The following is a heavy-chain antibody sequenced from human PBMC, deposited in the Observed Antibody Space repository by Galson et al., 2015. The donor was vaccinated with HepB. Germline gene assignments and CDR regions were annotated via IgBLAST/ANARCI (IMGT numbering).Heavy chain of an antibody. CDR3: ATTAYYDFWSGAGMDV. Sequence: QSGAEVKKPGESLRISCKGSGYSFTSYWISWVRQMPGKGLEWMGRIDPSDSYTNYSPSFQGHVTISADKSISTAYLQWSSLKASDTAMYYCATTAYYDFWSGAGMDVWGQGTTVTVSS. V-gene: IGHV5-10-1*01. J-gene: IGHJ6*02. D-gene: IGHD3-3*01. CDR1: GYSFTSYW. CDR2: IDPSDSYT.